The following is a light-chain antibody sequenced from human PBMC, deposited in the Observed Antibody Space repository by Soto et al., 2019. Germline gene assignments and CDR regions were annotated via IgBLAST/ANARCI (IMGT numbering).Light chain of an antibody. CDR1: QSIGSY. V-gene: IGKV1-39*01. CDR3: KQGYSIPRT. J-gene: IGKJ1*01. CDR2: AAS. Sequence: DIQMTQSPSSLSASVGDTVTITCRASQSIGSYSNWYQQKPGEAPKLLIYAASTLRSGVPSRFSGSGYGTDFTLTISSLQLEDVATYVCKQGYSIPRTFGHGTKVEVK.